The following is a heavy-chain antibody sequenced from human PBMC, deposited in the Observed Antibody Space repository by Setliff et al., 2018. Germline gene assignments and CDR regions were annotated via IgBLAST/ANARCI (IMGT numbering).Heavy chain of an antibody. V-gene: IGHV1-18*01. J-gene: IGHJ4*02. CDR2: ISAYSGKA. D-gene: IGHD6-13*01. CDR3: GRAGVAAADRKGLLDH. Sequence: ASVKVSCKASGYTFTNYGITWVRQAPGQGLEWMGWISAYSGKAYYAQKLQDRATMTTDTSTGTAYLELRSLRSDDTAVYYCGRAGVAAADRKGLLDHWGQGTLVTVSS. CDR1: GYTFTNYG.